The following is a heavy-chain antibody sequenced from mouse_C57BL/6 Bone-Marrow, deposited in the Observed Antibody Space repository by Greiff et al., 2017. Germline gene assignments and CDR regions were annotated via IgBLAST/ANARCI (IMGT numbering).Heavy chain of an antibody. J-gene: IGHJ2*01. CDR3: ARYFEEFDY. V-gene: IGHV7-3*01. Sequence: EVKLMESGGGLVQPGGSLSLSCAASGFTFTDYYMSWVRQPPGKALEWLGFIRNKANGNTTAYSASVKGRFTISRDNSQSILYLQMNALRAEDSATYYCARYFEEFDYWGQGTTLTVSS. CDR2: IRNKANGNTT. CDR1: GFTFTDYY.